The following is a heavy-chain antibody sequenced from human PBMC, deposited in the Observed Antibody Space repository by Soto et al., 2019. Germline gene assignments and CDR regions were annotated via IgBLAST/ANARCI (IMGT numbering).Heavy chain of an antibody. J-gene: IGHJ4*02. V-gene: IGHV3-7*01. Sequence: GGSLRLSCAASGFTFSNFWMHWVRQAPGKGLEWVGNIKQDGSEKYYMDSLKGRFTISRDNAKDSLYLHMNSLRAEDTAVYYCARGFGGHPNKGGGETLVPASS. CDR3: ARGFGGHPNK. CDR1: GFTFSNFW. CDR2: IKQDGSEK. D-gene: IGHD6-25*01.